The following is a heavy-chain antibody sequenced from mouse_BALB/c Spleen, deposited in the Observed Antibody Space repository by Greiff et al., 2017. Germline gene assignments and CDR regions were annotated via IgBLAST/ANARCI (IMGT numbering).Heavy chain of an antibody. J-gene: IGHJ4*01. CDR3: AGGLRRGDYYAMDY. CDR2: ISDGGSYT. CDR1: GFTFSDYY. D-gene: IGHD2-4*01. V-gene: IGHV5-4*02. Sequence: EVQVVESGGGLVKPGGSLKLSCAASGFTFSDYYMYWVRQTPEKRLEWVATISDGGSYTYYPDSVKGRFTISRDNAKNNLYLQMSSLKSEDTAMYYWAGGLRRGDYYAMDYWGQGTSVTVSS.